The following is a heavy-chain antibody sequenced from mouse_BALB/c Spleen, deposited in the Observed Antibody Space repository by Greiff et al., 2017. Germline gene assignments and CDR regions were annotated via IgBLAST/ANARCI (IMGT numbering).Heavy chain of an antibody. V-gene: IGHV1-5*01. Sequence: VQLQQSGTVLARPGASVKMSCKASGYTFTSYWMHWVKQRPGQGLEWIGAIYPGNSDTSYNQKFKGKAKLTAVTSTSTAYMELSSLTNEDSAVYYFTRYDYDGWFAYWGQGTLVTVSA. J-gene: IGHJ3*01. CDR2: IYPGNSDT. CDR3: TRYDYDGWFAY. D-gene: IGHD2-4*01. CDR1: GYTFTSYW.